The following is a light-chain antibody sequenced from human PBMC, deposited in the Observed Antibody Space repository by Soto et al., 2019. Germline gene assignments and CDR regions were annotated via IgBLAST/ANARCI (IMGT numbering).Light chain of an antibody. CDR2: GAS. CDR3: QQYGSSGLWT. Sequence: EIVLTQSPGTLSLSPGERATLSCRASQSVSSSYLAWFQQKPGQAPRLLIYGASSRATGIPDRFSGSGSGTDFTLTITRLEPEDFAVYYCQQYGSSGLWTFGQGTKVEIK. CDR1: QSVSSSY. V-gene: IGKV3-20*01. J-gene: IGKJ1*01.